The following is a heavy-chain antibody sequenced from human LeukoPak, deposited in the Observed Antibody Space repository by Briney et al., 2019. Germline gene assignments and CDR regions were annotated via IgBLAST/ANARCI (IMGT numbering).Heavy chain of an antibody. Sequence: GGSLRLSCAASGFTFGNHGMDWVRQAPGKGLEWVSGISPSGDITYYADSVKGRFTISRDNFKNTLYLEVISLTAEDTAVYYCAKDDAWLKFGEWSQGTLVTVSS. CDR2: ISPSGDIT. CDR3: AKDDAWLKFGE. J-gene: IGHJ4*02. V-gene: IGHV3-23*01. CDR1: GFTFGNHG. D-gene: IGHD3-10*01.